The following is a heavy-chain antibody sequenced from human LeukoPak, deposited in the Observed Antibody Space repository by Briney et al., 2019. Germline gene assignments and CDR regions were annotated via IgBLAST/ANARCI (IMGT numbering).Heavy chain of an antibody. CDR1: GFTFGSYS. CDR2: ISSSSSYI. D-gene: IGHD3-10*01. Sequence: GGSLRLSCAASGFTFGSYSMNWVRQAPGKGLEWVSSISSSSSYIYYADSVKGRFTISRDNAKNMVYLQMNSLRAEDTAMYYCARATTYFYGSVTYDWFDPWGQGTLVTVSS. CDR3: ARATTYFYGSVTYDWFDP. J-gene: IGHJ5*02. V-gene: IGHV3-21*01.